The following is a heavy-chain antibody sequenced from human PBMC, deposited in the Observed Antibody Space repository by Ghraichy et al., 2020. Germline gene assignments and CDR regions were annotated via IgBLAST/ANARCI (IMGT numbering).Heavy chain of an antibody. J-gene: IGHJ4*02. CDR1: GFTFSTSW. V-gene: IGHV3-74*01. D-gene: IGHD3-3*01. Sequence: GGSLRLSCAASGFTFSTSWMHWVRQAPGKGPVWVSRIKPDGTYTNYADSVKGRFTISRDNAKNTLYLQMNSLRVEDTAVYYCATGDSGYYGYWGQGTLVNVSS. CDR3: ATGDSGYYGY. CDR2: IKPDGTYT.